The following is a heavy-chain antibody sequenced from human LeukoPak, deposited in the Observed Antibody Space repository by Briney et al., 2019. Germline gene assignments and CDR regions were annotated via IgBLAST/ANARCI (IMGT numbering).Heavy chain of an antibody. CDR2: ISYDGSNK. J-gene: IGHJ3*02. D-gene: IGHD4-17*01. V-gene: IGHV3-30*03. CDR1: GFTFSSYS. Sequence: GGSLRLSCAASGFTFSSYSMNWVCQAPGKGLEWVAVISYDGSNKYYADSVKGRFTISRDNSKNTLYLQMNSLRAEDTAVYYCARAMSDSDYEAFDIWGQGTMVTVSS. CDR3: ARAMSDSDYEAFDI.